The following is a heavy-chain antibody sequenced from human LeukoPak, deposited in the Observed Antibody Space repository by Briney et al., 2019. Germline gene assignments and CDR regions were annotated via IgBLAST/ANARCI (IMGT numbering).Heavy chain of an antibody. J-gene: IGHJ4*02. CDR3: ARYPHAGVVVVADTAGADY. CDR2: IKQDGGEK. CDR1: GFTFSSYW. Sequence: GRSLRLSCAASGFTFSSYWMSWVRQAPGKGLEWGANIKQDGGEKYYVDSVKGRFTISRDNAQNSLYLQMNSLRAEDTAVYYCARYPHAGVVVVADTAGADYWGQGTVVTVSS. D-gene: IGHD2-15*01. V-gene: IGHV3-7*01.